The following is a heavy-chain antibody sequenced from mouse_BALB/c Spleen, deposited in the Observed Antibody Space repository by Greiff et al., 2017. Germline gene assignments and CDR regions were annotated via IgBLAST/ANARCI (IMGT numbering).Heavy chain of an antibody. V-gene: IGHV7-3*02. CDR1: GFTFTDYY. Sequence: EVHLVESGGGLVQPGGSLRLSCATSGFTFTDYYMSWVRQPPGKALEWLGFIRNKANGYTTEYSASVKGRFTISRDNSQSILYLQMNTLRAEDSATYYCARDGYYLLPYAMDYWGQGTSVTVSS. D-gene: IGHD2-3*01. CDR2: IRNKANGYTT. CDR3: ARDGYYLLPYAMDY. J-gene: IGHJ4*01.